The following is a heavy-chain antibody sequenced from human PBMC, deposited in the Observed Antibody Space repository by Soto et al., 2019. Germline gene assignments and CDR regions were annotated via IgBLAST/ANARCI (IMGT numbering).Heavy chain of an antibody. CDR2: ISSSSSYI. Sequence: PGGSLRLSCAASGFTFGSYSMNWVRQAPGKGLEWVSSISSSSSYIYYADSVKGRFTISRDNAKNSLYLQMNSLRAEDTAVYYCARHPSHCSSTSCYFDYWGQGTLVTVSS. J-gene: IGHJ4*02. D-gene: IGHD2-2*01. CDR3: ARHPSHCSSTSCYFDY. V-gene: IGHV3-21*01. CDR1: GFTFGSYS.